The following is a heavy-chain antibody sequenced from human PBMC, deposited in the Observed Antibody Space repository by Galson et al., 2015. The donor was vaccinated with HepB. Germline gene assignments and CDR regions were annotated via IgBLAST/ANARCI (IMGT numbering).Heavy chain of an antibody. CDR1: GFTFSSYG. CDR2: IWYDGSNK. Sequence: SLRLSCAASGFTFSSYGMHWVRQAPGKGLEWVAVIWYDGSNKYYADSVKGRFTISRDNSKNTLYLQMNSLRAEDTAVYYCARDRNGSGFDYWGQGTLVTVSS. V-gene: IGHV3-33*01. CDR3: ARDRNGSGFDY. J-gene: IGHJ4*02. D-gene: IGHD6-19*01.